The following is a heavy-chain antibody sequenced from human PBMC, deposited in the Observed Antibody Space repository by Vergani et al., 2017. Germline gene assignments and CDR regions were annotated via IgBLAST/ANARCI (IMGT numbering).Heavy chain of an antibody. CDR1: GYSFTSYW. D-gene: IGHD1-26*01. Sequence: EVQLVQSGAEVKKPGESLKISCKGSGYSFTSYWIGWVRQMPGKGLEWMGIIYPGDSDTRYSPSFQGQVTISADKSISTAYLQWSSLKASDTAMYYCARDLSXVGARRHYYYYGMDVWGQGTTVTVSS. CDR3: ARDLSXVGARRHYYYYGMDV. CDR2: IYPGDSDT. J-gene: IGHJ6*02. V-gene: IGHV5-51*01.